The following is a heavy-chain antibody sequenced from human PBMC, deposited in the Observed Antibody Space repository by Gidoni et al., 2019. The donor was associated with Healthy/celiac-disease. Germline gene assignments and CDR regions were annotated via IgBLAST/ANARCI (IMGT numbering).Heavy chain of an antibody. CDR3: ARDLGYCTNGVCYNYGMDV. CDR1: GFTFSSYS. CDR2: IRSSSSYI. J-gene: IGHJ6*02. Sequence: EVQLVESGGGLVKPGGSLRLSCAASGFTFSSYSMNWVRQAPGKGLEWVSSIRSSSSYIYYADSVKGRFTISRDNAKNSLYLQMNSLRAEDTAVYYCARDLGYCTNGVCYNYGMDVWGQGTTVTVSS. D-gene: IGHD2-8*01. V-gene: IGHV3-21*01.